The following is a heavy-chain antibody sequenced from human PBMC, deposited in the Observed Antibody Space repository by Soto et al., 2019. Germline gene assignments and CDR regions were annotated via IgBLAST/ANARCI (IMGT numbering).Heavy chain of an antibody. Sequence: PGGSLRLSCAASGFSFSRYGMHWVRQAPGKGLEWVAVIWYDGSNKYYAESVKGRFTISRDNPKNTLYLQMNSLRAEDTAVYYCTRANYGSGSNYYYGLDVWGQGTTVTVSS. V-gene: IGHV3-33*01. D-gene: IGHD3-10*01. CDR1: GFSFSRYG. CDR2: IWYDGSNK. CDR3: TRANYGSGSNYYYGLDV. J-gene: IGHJ6*02.